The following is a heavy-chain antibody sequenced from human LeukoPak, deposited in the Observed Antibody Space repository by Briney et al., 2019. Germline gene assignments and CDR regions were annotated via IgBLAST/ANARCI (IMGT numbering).Heavy chain of an antibody. Sequence: PGRSLRLSCAAAGFTFNHYGMHWVRPAPGKGLEWVSVIWSDGTNKYYAASVKGRFTISRDDFDKTVYLQMSSLRPDDTGVYYCARDAQRGFDYSNSLQYWGQGTPVTVST. V-gene: IGHV3-33*01. CDR2: IWSDGTNK. CDR1: GFTFNHYG. CDR3: ARDAQRGFDYSNSLQY. D-gene: IGHD4-11*01. J-gene: IGHJ4*02.